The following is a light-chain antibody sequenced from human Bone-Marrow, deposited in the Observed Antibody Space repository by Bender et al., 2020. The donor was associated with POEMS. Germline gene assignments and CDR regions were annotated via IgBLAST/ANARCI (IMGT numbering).Light chain of an antibody. V-gene: IGLV3-1*01. Sequence: SYELTQPPSVSVSPGQTARITCSADALPKQYVYWYQQKPGQAPLLVISKDTERPSGIPERFSGSNSGNTATLIISGTQAMDEADYYCQAWDSRFVVFGGGTKLTVL. J-gene: IGLJ2*01. CDR1: ALPKQY. CDR2: KDT. CDR3: QAWDSRFVV.